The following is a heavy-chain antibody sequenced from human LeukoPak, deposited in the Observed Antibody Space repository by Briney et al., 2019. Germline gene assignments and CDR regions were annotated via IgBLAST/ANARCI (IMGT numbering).Heavy chain of an antibody. J-gene: IGHJ4*02. D-gene: IGHD4-17*01. CDR1: GGSFSGYY. CDR3: ASLDTTVTLFDY. CDR2: INHSGST. Sequence: PSDTLSLTCAVYGGSFSGYYWSWIRQPPGKGLEWIGEINHSGSTNYNPSLKSRVTISVDTSKNQFSLKLTSVTAADTAVYYCASLDTTVTLFDYWGQGTLVTVSS. V-gene: IGHV4-34*01.